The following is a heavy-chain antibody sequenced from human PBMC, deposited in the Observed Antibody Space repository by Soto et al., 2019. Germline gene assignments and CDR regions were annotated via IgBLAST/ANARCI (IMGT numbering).Heavy chain of an antibody. CDR1: GFKFRNYA. CDR3: ARAHNRMLRDRFAP. V-gene: IGHV3-33*01. Sequence: GGSLRLSCAASGFKFRNYAIHWVRQAPGKGLEWLAVIWFDGSKEYYADSVKGRFTISRDNSKNTVFLHMNSLTADDSGVFYCARAHNRMLRDRFAPWGPGTLVPVSA. CDR2: IWFDGSKE. D-gene: IGHD2-8*01. J-gene: IGHJ5*02.